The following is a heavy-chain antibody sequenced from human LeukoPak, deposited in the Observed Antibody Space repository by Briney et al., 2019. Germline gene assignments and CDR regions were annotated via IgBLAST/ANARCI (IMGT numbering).Heavy chain of an antibody. J-gene: IGHJ5*01. CDR3: AKGSLAVPGISDWLDS. Sequence: GGSLRLSCAASGFTFNDYAMHWVRQAPGRGLEWDSSISWNSKDLFYADSMRGRLTISRDNAKTSLYLQIDSLRLEDTAFYYCAKGSLAVPGISDWLDSWGQGILVTVSS. CDR2: ISWNSKDL. V-gene: IGHV3-9*01. D-gene: IGHD6-19*01. CDR1: GFTFNDYA.